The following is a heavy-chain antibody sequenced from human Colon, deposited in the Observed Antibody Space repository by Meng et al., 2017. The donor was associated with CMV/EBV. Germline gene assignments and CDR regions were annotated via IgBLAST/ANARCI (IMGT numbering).Heavy chain of an antibody. V-gene: IGHV3-33*06. D-gene: IGHD6-19*01. J-gene: IGHJ4*02. CDR1: GFNFGSNG. CDR3: AKVRDSGGWGSLDH. Sequence: ASGFNFGSNGMHWVRQAPGKGLEWLAVIWFDDSKKHYADSLKGRFTISRDNFKNTLYLHMDNLGADDTAVYYCAKVRDSGGWGSLDHWGQGILVTVSS. CDR2: IWFDDSKK.